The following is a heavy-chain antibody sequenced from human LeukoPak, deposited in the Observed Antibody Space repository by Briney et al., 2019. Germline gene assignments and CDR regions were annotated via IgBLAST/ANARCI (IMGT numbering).Heavy chain of an antibody. Sequence: PGGSLRLSCAASGFTFSSCAMTWVRQAPGKGLESVSAISKSGGSTYYADSLKGRFTISRDNSKNTLYLQMNSLRAEDTAVYYCAKGDNYYDTSGYYHVKALFDYWGQGALVTVSS. CDR3: AKGDNYYDTSGYYHVKALFDY. V-gene: IGHV3-23*01. CDR1: GFTFSSCA. CDR2: ISKSGGST. D-gene: IGHD3-22*01. J-gene: IGHJ4*02.